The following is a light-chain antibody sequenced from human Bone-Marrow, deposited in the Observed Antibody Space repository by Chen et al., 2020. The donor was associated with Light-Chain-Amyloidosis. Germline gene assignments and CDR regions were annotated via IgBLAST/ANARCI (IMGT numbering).Light chain of an antibody. Sequence: SYELTHPPSLSVSPGQTARITCSGDDLPTKYAYWYQQKPGPAPVLVIHRDTERPAGISERFSGSSSGTTATLTISGVQAEDEADYHCQSADSSGTYEVIFGGGTKLTVL. J-gene: IGLJ2*01. CDR2: RDT. V-gene: IGLV3-25*03. CDR3: QSADSSGTYEVI. CDR1: DLPTKY.